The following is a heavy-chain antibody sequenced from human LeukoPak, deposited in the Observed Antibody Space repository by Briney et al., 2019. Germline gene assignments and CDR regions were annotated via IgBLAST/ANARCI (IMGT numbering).Heavy chain of an antibody. CDR2: IWYDGSNK. V-gene: IGHV3-33*01. CDR3: ARDIYFYGDYVIDY. Sequence: GGSLRLSCAASVFTFSNYAMHWVRQAPGKGLEWVAVIWYDGSNKYYADSVKGRFTISRDNSKNTLYLQMNSLRAEDTAVYYCARDIYFYGDYVIDYWGQGTLVTVSS. J-gene: IGHJ4*02. D-gene: IGHD4-17*01. CDR1: VFTFSNYA.